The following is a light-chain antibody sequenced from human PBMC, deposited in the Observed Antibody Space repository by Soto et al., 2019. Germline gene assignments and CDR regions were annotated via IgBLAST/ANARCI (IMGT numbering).Light chain of an antibody. J-gene: IGKJ1*01. Sequence: EIVLTQSPGTLSLSPGERATLSCRASQSVSSSYLAWYQHKPGQAPRLLIYGASSRATGIPHRFSGSGSGTDFTLTISRLEPEDFAVYYCHQYGSSPRTFGQGTKVEIK. CDR1: QSVSSSY. CDR3: HQYGSSPRT. CDR2: GAS. V-gene: IGKV3-20*01.